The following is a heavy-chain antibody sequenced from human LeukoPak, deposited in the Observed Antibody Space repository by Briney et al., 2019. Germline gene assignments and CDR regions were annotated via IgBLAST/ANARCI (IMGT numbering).Heavy chain of an antibody. D-gene: IGHD2-15*01. CDR2: MNPNSGNT. CDR3: ARFQDGAGYCSGGSCYSVYGMDV. Sequence: GASVKVSCKASGYTFTSYAIHWVRQAPGQRREWMGWMNPNSGNTGYAQKFQGRVTMTRNTSISTAYMELSSLRSEDTAVYYCARFQDGAGYCSGGSCYSVYGMDVWGQGTTVTVSS. V-gene: IGHV1-8*02. J-gene: IGHJ6*02. CDR1: GYTFTSYA.